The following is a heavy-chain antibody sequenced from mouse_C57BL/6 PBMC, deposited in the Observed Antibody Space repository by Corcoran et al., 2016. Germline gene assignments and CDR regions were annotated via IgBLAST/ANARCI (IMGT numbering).Heavy chain of an antibody. CDR1: GYAFSSYW. J-gene: IGHJ4*01. CDR3: ASWSPYYAMDY. V-gene: IGHV1-80*01. CDR2: IYPGDGDT. Sequence: QVQLQQSGAELVKPGASVKISCKASGYAFSSYWMNWVKQRPGKGLEWIGQIYPGDGDTNYNGKFKGKATLTADKSSSTAYMQLSSLTSEDSAVYFCASWSPYYAMDYWGQGTSVTVSS.